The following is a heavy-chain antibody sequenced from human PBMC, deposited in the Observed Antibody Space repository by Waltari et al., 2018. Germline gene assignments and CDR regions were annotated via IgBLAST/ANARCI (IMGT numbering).Heavy chain of an antibody. V-gene: IGHV3-11*04. CDR1: GFTFSDYY. J-gene: IGHJ4*02. CDR3: ARLRRYSIDY. CDR2: ISGNGDVI. Sequence: QVQLVQSGGGLVKPGGSLSLSCAASGFTFSDYYMSWIRQAPGKGLEWVSYISGNGDVIYYADSVKGRFTISRDIAKNSLHLQMNSLRVEDTAVFYCARLRRYSIDYWGQGILVTVSS. D-gene: IGHD2-15*01.